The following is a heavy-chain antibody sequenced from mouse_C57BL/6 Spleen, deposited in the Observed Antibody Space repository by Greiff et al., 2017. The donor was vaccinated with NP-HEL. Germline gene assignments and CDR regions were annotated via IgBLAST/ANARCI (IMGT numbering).Heavy chain of an antibody. V-gene: IGHV1-15*01. D-gene: IGHD1-1*01. CDR2: IDPETGGT. CDR3: TRENYGSSPYFDY. CDR1: GYTFTDYE. J-gene: IGHJ2*01. Sequence: VKLMESGAELVRPGASVTLSCKASGYTFTDYEMHWVKQTPVHGLEWIGAIDPETGGTAYNQKFKGKAILTADKSSSTAYMELRSLTSEDSAVYYCTRENYGSSPYFDYWGQCTTLTVSS.